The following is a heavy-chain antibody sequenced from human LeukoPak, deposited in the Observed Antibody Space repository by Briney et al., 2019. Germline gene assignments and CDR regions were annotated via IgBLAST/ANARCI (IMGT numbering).Heavy chain of an antibody. V-gene: IGHV1-2*02. D-gene: IGHD3-22*01. Sequence: ASVKVSCKASGYTFTGYYMHWVRQAPGQGLEWMGWINPNSGGTNYAQKFQGRVTMTRDTSISTAYMELSRLRSDGTAVYYCAREVDYYDSSGYLYYFDYRGQGTLVTVSS. CDR3: AREVDYYDSSGYLYYFDY. CDR1: GYTFTGYY. CDR2: INPNSGGT. J-gene: IGHJ4*02.